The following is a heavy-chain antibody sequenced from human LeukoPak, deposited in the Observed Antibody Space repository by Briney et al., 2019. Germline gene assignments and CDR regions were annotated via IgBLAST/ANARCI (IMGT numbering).Heavy chain of an antibody. V-gene: IGHV3-23*01. D-gene: IGHD4-23*01. CDR2: ISGSGGST. Sequence: GGSLRLSCAASGFTFSSYAMSRVRQAPGKGLEWVSAISGSGGSTYYADSVKGRFTISRDNSKNTLYLQMNSLRAEDTAVYYCAKDRDGNTRDRYFDLWGRGTLVTVSS. J-gene: IGHJ2*01. CDR3: AKDRDGNTRDRYFDL. CDR1: GFTFSSYA.